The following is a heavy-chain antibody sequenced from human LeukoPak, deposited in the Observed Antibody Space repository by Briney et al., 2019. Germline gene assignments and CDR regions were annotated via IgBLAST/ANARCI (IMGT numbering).Heavy chain of an antibody. V-gene: IGHV1-2*02. CDR3: ARVRGFLDYYDSSGYLDY. CDR1: GYTFTDYF. Sequence: ASVKVSCKASGYTFTDYFIHWVRHAPGQGLEWMGWMNPESGGTYYARKFQGRVTMTRATSISTAYMELSRLRSDDTAVYYCARVRGFLDYYDSSGYLDYWRQGTLATVSS. D-gene: IGHD3-22*01. CDR2: MNPESGGT. J-gene: IGHJ4*02.